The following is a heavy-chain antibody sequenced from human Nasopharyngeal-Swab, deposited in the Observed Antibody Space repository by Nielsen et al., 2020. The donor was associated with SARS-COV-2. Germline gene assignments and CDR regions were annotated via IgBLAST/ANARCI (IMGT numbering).Heavy chain of an antibody. D-gene: IGHD2-15*01. CDR1: GYTFTSYD. CDR3: ATSRNKDIVVVVAAIHYYYYYGMDV. V-gene: IGHV1-8*01. Sequence: ASVKVSCKASGYTFTSYDINWVRQATGQGLEWMGWMNPNSGKTGYAQKFQGRVTMTRNTSISTAYMELSSLRSEDTAVYYCATSRNKDIVVVVAAIHYYYYYGMDVWGQGTTVTVSS. CDR2: MNPNSGKT. J-gene: IGHJ6*02.